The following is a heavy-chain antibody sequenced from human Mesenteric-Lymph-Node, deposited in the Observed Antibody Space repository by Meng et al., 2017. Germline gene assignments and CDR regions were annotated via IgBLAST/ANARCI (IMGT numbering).Heavy chain of an antibody. J-gene: IGHJ4*02. Sequence: QVQLLQSGAEVQNLGAPVKVSCKASVDTFTVYYMHWVRQAPGEGLEWMGRINPHTGGINYAQEFQGRVAMTRDTSISTAYMELSRLRTDDTAVYYCAKIGSNHQFDLWGQGTLVTVSS. CDR2: INPHTGGI. CDR1: VDTFTVYY. V-gene: IGHV1-2*06. CDR3: AKIGSNHQFDL. D-gene: IGHD4-11*01.